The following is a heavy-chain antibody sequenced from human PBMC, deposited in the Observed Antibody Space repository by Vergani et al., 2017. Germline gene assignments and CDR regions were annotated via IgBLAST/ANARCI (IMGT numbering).Heavy chain of an antibody. Sequence: QVQLQESGPGLVKPSETLSLTCTVSGGSISSYYWSWIRQPPGKGLEWIGYSYYSGSTNYNPSLKSRVTISVDTSKNQFSLKLSSVTAADTAVYYCARDRVEMATIYAFDIWGQGTMVTVSS. V-gene: IGHV4-59*01. CDR2: SYYSGST. J-gene: IGHJ3*02. CDR1: GGSISSYY. CDR3: ARDRVEMATIYAFDI. D-gene: IGHD5-24*01.